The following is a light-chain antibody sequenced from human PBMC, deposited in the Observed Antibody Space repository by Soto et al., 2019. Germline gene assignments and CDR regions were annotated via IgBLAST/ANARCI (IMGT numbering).Light chain of an antibody. CDR1: HSITSW. J-gene: IGKJ4*01. CDR3: QQYNSNSLLT. V-gene: IGKV1-5*03. Sequence: DIQLTQPPSTLSASVGDRVTIISRPSHSITSWLAWYQQKPGKAPKLLIYNASSLEKGVPSRFSGGGSGTEFTLTISSLQPDDFATYYCQQYNSNSLLTFGGGTKVDIK. CDR2: NAS.